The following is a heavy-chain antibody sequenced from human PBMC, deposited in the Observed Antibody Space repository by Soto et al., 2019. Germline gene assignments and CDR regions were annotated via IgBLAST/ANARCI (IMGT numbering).Heavy chain of an antibody. Sequence: GGSLRLSCAASGFTFSSYWMSWVRQAPGKGLEWVANIKQDGSEKYNVDSVKGRFTISRDNAKNSLYLQMHSLRAEDTAVYYCARDPSGDDPDFDYWGQGTLVTVSS. CDR2: IKQDGSEK. CDR3: ARDPSGDDPDFDY. D-gene: IGHD7-27*01. J-gene: IGHJ4*02. CDR1: GFTFSSYW. V-gene: IGHV3-7*01.